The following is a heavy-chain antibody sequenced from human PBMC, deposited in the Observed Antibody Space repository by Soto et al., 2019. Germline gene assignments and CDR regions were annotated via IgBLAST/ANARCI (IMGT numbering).Heavy chain of an antibody. V-gene: IGHV4-59*01. CDR2: IHYNGNT. CDR1: GDSISAYS. J-gene: IGHJ4*02. CDR3: AREGNLGRWLQPLDF. D-gene: IGHD5-12*01. Sequence: SETLSLTCTVSGDSISAYSWSWVRQPPGKGLGWIGNIHYNGNTNYNPSLKSRVSMSVDTSKNQFSLRLISVTAADTAKYFCAREGNLGRWLQPLDFWGQGTLVTVSS.